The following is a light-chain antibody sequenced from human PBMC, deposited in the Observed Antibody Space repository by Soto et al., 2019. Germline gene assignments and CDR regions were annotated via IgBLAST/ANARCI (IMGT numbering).Light chain of an antibody. CDR3: QQRSNWPPGYT. Sequence: EIVLTQSPATLSLSPGERATLSCRASQSVSSYLAWYQQKPGQAPRLLIYDASNRATGIPARFSGSGSGTDFPLPLSSLEPEDFAVYYCQQRSNWPPGYTFGQGTKLEIK. CDR1: QSVSSY. CDR2: DAS. V-gene: IGKV3-11*01. J-gene: IGKJ2*01.